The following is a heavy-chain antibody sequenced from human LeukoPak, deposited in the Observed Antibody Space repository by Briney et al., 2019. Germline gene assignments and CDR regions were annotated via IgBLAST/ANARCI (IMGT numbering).Heavy chain of an antibody. CDR1: GYTLTELS. CDR2: FDPEDGET. CDR3: ATGLGSGYDYYFDY. V-gene: IGHV1-24*01. Sequence: ASVKVPCKVSGYTLTELSIHWVRQAPGKGLEWMGGFDPEDGETIYAQKFQGRVTMTEDTSTDTAYMELSSLRSEDTAVYYCATGLGSGYDYYFDYWGQGTLVTVSS. J-gene: IGHJ4*02. D-gene: IGHD5-12*01.